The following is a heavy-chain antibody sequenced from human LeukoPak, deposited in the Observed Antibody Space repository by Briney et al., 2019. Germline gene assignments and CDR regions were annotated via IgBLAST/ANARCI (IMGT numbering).Heavy chain of an antibody. Sequence: PSQTLSLTCTVSGGSISSGGYYWSWIRQHPGKGLEWIGYIYYSGSTYYNPSLKSRVTISVDTSKNQFSLKLSSVTAADTAVYYCARGPRPIVVVVAATSVAFDIWGQGTMVTVSS. V-gene: IGHV4-31*03. D-gene: IGHD2-15*01. CDR3: ARGPRPIVVVVAATSVAFDI. CDR1: GGSISSGGYY. CDR2: IYYSGST. J-gene: IGHJ3*02.